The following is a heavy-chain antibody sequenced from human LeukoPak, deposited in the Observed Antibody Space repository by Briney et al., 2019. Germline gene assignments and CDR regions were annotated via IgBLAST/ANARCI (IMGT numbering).Heavy chain of an antibody. CDR3: AKQYSNYDYYYYYYMDV. J-gene: IGHJ6*03. D-gene: IGHD4-11*01. Sequence: GGSLRLSCAASGFTFSSYWMSWVRQAPGKGLEWVANIKQDGSEKYYVDSVKGRFTISRDNAKNSLYLQMNSLRAEDTAVYYCAKQYSNYDYYYYYYMDVWGKGTTVTVSS. V-gene: IGHV3-7*03. CDR1: GFTFSSYW. CDR2: IKQDGSEK.